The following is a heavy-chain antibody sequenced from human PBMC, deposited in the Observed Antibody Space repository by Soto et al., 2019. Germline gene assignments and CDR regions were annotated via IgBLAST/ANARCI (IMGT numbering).Heavy chain of an antibody. J-gene: IGHJ4*02. V-gene: IGHV3-23*01. D-gene: IGHD2-2*01. CDR1: GFTFRNYA. CDR2: ISGSGGTT. Sequence: GGSLRLSCAASGFTFRNYAMSWARQAPGKGLEWVSAISGSGGTTHYADSVKGRFTISRDNSKNTLYLQMNSLRVEDTAVYYCAKDRSSTSCYAFDYWGQGILVTVAS. CDR3: AKDRSSTSCYAFDY.